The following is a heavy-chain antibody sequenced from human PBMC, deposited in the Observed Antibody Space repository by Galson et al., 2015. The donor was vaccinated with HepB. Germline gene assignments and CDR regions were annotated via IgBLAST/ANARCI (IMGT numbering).Heavy chain of an antibody. CDR1: GYTFTSYA. D-gene: IGHD6-19*01. CDR2: INAGNGNT. J-gene: IGHJ4*02. Sequence: SVKVSCKASGYTFTSYAMHWVRQAPGQRLEWMGWINAGNGNTKYSQKFQGRVTITRDTSASTAYMELSSLRSEDTAVYYCARDWPFVGWRTVNYWGQGTLVTVSS. V-gene: IGHV1-3*01. CDR3: ARDWPFVGWRTVNY.